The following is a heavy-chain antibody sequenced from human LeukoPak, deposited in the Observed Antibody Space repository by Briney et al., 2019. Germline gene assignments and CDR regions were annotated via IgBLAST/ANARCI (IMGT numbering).Heavy chain of an antibody. Sequence: PGGSLRLSCAASGFTFSNYSMSWVRQAPGKGLEWVSYTDSSSSTIYYADSVKGRFTISRDNAKNSLYLQMDSLRVEDTALYYCARGGSSGSLIYWGQGTLVTVSS. V-gene: IGHV3-48*01. CDR2: TDSSSSTI. CDR1: GFTFSNYS. CDR3: ARGGSSGSLIY. J-gene: IGHJ4*02. D-gene: IGHD3-22*01.